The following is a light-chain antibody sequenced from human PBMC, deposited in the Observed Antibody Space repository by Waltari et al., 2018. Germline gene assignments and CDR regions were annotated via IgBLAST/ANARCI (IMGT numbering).Light chain of an antibody. CDR2: KVS. Sequence: DVVMTQSPLPLPITPGQPASISCRSSQSFVHSDGNTYLSWYQQKPGQPPRLLIYKVSNRDSGVPDRFSGSGAGTDFTLKISRVEAEDVGIYYCGQGTKVPYSFGQGTKVEIK. V-gene: IGKV2-30*02. CDR1: QSFVHSDGNTY. J-gene: IGKJ2*03. CDR3: GQGTKVPYS.